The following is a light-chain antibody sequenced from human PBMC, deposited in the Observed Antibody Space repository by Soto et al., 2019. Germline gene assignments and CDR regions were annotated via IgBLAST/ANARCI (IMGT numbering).Light chain of an antibody. CDR2: EDN. J-gene: IGLJ3*02. V-gene: IGLV6-57*01. Sequence: NFMLTQPHSVSESPGKTVIISCTGSSGSIASNYVQWYQQRPGSSPTTVIYEDNQRPSGVPDRFSGSIDSSSNSASRTISGLETEAEADYYCQSYDATNQVFGGGTKLTVL. CDR3: QSYDATNQV. CDR1: SGSIASNY.